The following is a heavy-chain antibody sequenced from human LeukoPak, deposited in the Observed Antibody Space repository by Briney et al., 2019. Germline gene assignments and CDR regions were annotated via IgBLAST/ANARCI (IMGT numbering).Heavy chain of an antibody. D-gene: IGHD2-2*01. Sequence: GGSLRLSCAASGFTFSSYALHWVRQAPGKGLEWVAVISYDGNNKYYADSVKGRFTISRDNSKNTLYLQMNSLGAEDTAVYYCARDRVVPAAHMPLGAFDIWGQGTMVTVSS. J-gene: IGHJ3*02. CDR1: GFTFSSYA. CDR3: ARDRVVPAAHMPLGAFDI. V-gene: IGHV3-30-3*01. CDR2: ISYDGNNK.